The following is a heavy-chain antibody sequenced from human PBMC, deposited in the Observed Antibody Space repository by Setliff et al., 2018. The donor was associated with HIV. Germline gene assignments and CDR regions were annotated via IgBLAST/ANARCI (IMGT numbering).Heavy chain of an antibody. J-gene: IGHJ4*02. CDR1: GFTFITYA. CDR2: ISGSGGST. CDR3: AKDPRAAVATICDY. V-gene: IGHV3-23*01. D-gene: IGHD5-12*01. Sequence: GGSLRLSCVASGFTFITYAMSWVRQAPGKGLEWVSSISGSGGSTYYADSVKGRFTISRDNSKNTVYLHMNSLRAEDTAVYYCAKDPRAAVATICDYWGQGTLVTVSS.